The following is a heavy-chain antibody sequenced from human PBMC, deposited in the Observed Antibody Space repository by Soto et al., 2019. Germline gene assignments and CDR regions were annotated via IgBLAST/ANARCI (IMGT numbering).Heavy chain of an antibody. CDR2: TCYRSKSYS. Sequence: SLCCAFPGASVSSNSAAWHWNRQPTSRHLEQRGRTCYRSKSYSDYAVSVKSRIIIILDTSKNQFSLHYNYVTPEDTAVFYCARDKGSSWTRYYLDCWGQLALGTVAS. CDR1: GASVSSNSAA. J-gene: IGHJ4*02. CDR3: ARDKGSSWTRYYLDC. V-gene: IGHV6-1*01. D-gene: IGHD6-13*01.